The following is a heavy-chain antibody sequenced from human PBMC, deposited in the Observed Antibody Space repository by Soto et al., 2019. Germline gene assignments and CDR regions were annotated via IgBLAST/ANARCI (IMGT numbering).Heavy chain of an antibody. D-gene: IGHD6-6*01. J-gene: IGHJ6*02. CDR3: ARDKPQQIVGYNYYYGLDV. CDR2: ISGYNGDT. CDR1: GCTFTSNG. V-gene: IGHV1-18*04. Sequence: QGQLVQSGGEVKKPGASVKVSCKASGCTFTSNGISWVRQAPGQGLEWMGWISGYNGDTDYAQKFQGRVTMTTDTSTSTAYMEVRSLRPDDTAVYYCARDKPQQIVGYNYYYGLDVWGQGTTVTVSS.